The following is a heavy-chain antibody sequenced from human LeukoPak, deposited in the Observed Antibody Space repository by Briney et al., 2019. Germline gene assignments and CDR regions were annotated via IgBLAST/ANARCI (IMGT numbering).Heavy chain of an antibody. Sequence: PGGSLRLSCASSGFTYSNFGMSWVRQAPGKGLEWVSAISGSGGATYYADSVKGRFTISRDNSKNTLYLQMNSLRAEDTALYYCASLDYFDSSDYGDYWGQGTLVTVSS. CDR2: ISGSGGAT. CDR1: GFTYSNFG. V-gene: IGHV3-23*01. D-gene: IGHD3-22*01. CDR3: ASLDYFDSSDYGDY. J-gene: IGHJ4*02.